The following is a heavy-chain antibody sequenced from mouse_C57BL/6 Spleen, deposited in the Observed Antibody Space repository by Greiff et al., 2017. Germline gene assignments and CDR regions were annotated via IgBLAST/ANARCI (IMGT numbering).Heavy chain of an antibody. Sequence: QVQLQQSGPELVKPGASVKLSCKASGYTFTSYDITWVKQRPGQGLEWIGCIYPRADSPKYNDNFNGQAPLTVYTSSCEAYMELHSLTSEGSAVYVCARSYYYGSSFDYWGQGTTLTVSS. CDR1: GYTFTSYD. CDR3: ARSYYYGSSFDY. D-gene: IGHD1-1*01. CDR2: IYPRADSP. J-gene: IGHJ2*01. V-gene: IGHV1-85*01.